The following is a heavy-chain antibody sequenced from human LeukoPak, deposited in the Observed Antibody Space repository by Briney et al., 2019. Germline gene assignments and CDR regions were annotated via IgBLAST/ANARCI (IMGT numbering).Heavy chain of an antibody. J-gene: IGHJ3*02. D-gene: IGHD3-10*01. Sequence: GRSLRLSCAASGFTFSSYAVHWVRQAPGKGLEWVALISYDGSNKYYADSVKGRFTISRDNSKNTLYLQMNSLRAEDTAVYYCARGDLHYYDSTRRGFDIWGQGTMVTVSS. CDR2: ISYDGSNK. V-gene: IGHV3-30*04. CDR3: ARGDLHYYDSTRRGFDI. CDR1: GFTFSSYA.